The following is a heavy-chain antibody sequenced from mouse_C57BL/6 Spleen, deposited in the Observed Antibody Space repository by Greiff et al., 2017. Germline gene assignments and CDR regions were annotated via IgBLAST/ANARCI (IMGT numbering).Heavy chain of an antibody. Sequence: AQLQQSGAELVRPGTSVKVSCKASGYAFTNYLIEWVKQRPGQGLEWIGVINPGSGGTNYNEKFKGKATLTADKSSSTAYMQLSSLTSEDSAVYFCARHGDSYAMDYWGQGTSVTVSS. D-gene: IGHD3-3*01. CDR1: GYAFTNYL. V-gene: IGHV1-54*01. CDR2: INPGSGGT. CDR3: ARHGDSYAMDY. J-gene: IGHJ4*01.